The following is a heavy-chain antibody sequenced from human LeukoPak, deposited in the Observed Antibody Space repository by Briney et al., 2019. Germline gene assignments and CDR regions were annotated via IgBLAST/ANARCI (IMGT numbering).Heavy chain of an antibody. CDR3: ARSVQWLPY. CDR2: ISGSGTTM. CDR1: GFTFSSYE. Sequence: PSGGSLRLSCVASGFTFSSYEMNWLRQSPGKGLEWVSFISGSGTTMYYADPVKGRFTISRDNAKNSLYLQMNSLRAEDTAVYYCARSVQWLPYWGQGTLVTVSS. V-gene: IGHV3-48*03. J-gene: IGHJ4*02. D-gene: IGHD6-19*01.